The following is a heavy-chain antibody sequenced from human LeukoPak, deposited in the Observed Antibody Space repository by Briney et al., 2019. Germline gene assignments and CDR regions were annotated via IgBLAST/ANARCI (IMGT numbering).Heavy chain of an antibody. V-gene: IGHV4-31*03. CDR2: IYNSGST. D-gene: IGHD6-13*01. CDR3: AMFSSSWINAFDI. CDR1: GGSISSGGYY. J-gene: IGHJ3*02. Sequence: SQTLSLTCTVSGGSISSGGYYWSWIRQHPGKGLEWIGYIYNSGSTYYNPSLKSRVTISVDTSKNQFSLKLSSVSAADTAVYYCAMFSSSWINAFDIWGQGTMVTVSS.